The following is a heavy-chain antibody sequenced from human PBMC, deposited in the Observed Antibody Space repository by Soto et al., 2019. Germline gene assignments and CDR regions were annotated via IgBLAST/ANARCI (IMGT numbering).Heavy chain of an antibody. J-gene: IGHJ4*02. CDR1: GGSISSGDYY. V-gene: IGHV4-30-4*01. CDR2: IYYSGST. CDR3: ARGDYYYGSGSFLDY. D-gene: IGHD3-10*01. Sequence: QVQLQESGPGLVKPSQTLSLTCTVSGGSISSGDYYWSWIRQPPGKGLEWIGYIYYSGSTYYNPSLKSRVTLSVDTSKNQFSLKLSSVTAADTAVYYCARGDYYYGSGSFLDYWGQGTLVTVSS.